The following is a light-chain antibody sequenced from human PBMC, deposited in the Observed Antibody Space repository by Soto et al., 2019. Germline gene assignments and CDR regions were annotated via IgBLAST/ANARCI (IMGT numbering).Light chain of an antibody. Sequence: EVLLAQSPATLSLSPGERATLSCRASQSVTNSFLAWYQQKPGQAPRLLIYGASRRATGIPDRFTGSGSGTDFTLTISRLEPEDFAVYYCQQYVSSPWAFGQGTKVDI. J-gene: IGKJ1*01. CDR3: QQYVSSPWA. V-gene: IGKV3-20*01. CDR2: GAS. CDR1: QSVTNSF.